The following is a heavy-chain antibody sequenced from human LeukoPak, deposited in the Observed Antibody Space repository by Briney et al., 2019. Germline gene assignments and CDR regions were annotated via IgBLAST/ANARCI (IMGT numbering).Heavy chain of an antibody. CDR2: ISGSGGST. J-gene: IGHJ4*02. CDR1: GFSFSNAW. Sequence: GGSLRLSCAASGFSFSNAWMSWVRQAPGKGLEWVSAISGSGGSTYYADSVKGRFTISRDNSKNTLYLQMNSLRAEDTAVYYCAKVSADEWLWDDYWGQGTLVTVSS. CDR3: AKVSADEWLWDDY. V-gene: IGHV3-23*01. D-gene: IGHD5-24*01.